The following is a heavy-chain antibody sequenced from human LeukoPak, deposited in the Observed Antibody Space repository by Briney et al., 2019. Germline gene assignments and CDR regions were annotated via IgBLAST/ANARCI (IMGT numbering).Heavy chain of an antibody. J-gene: IGHJ4*02. CDR1: GFIFSTYA. D-gene: IGHD2-15*01. CDR3: ARDRIGKYSIDY. V-gene: IGHV3-23*01. CDR2: ISRSGGNT. Sequence: GGSLRLSCAASGFIFSTYAMSWVRQAPGKGLEWVSAISRSGGNTYYADSVKGRFTISRDSSKNTLYLQMNSLRVEDTAVYYCARDRIGKYSIDYWGQGTLVTVSS.